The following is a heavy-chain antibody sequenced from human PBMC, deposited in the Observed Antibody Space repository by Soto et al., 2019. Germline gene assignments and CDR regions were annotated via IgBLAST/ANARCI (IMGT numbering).Heavy chain of an antibody. Sequence: GESLKISCKGSGYSFTSYWIGWVRQMPGKGLEWLGIIFLGDSDTRYSPSFQGQVTISADKPISTAYLQWSSLKASDTAMYYFARYGSGSYYSVNTYYYYMDVWGKGTTVTVSS. CDR3: ARYGSGSYYSVNTYYYYMDV. CDR2: IFLGDSDT. CDR1: GYSFTSYW. J-gene: IGHJ6*03. D-gene: IGHD3-10*01. V-gene: IGHV5-51*04.